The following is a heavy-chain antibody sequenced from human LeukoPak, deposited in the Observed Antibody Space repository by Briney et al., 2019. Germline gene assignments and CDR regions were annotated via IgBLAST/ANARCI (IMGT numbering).Heavy chain of an antibody. CDR2: ISGSGGST. V-gene: IGHV3-23*01. Sequence: GGSLRLSCAASGFTFSSYAMSWVRQAPGKGLEWVSAISGSGGSTYYADSVKGRFTISRDNSKSTLYLQMNSLRAEDTAVYYCAPSGGTAPWYYYFDYWGQGTLVTVSS. CDR3: APSGGTAPWYYYFDY. CDR1: GFTFSSYA. D-gene: IGHD2-15*01. J-gene: IGHJ4*02.